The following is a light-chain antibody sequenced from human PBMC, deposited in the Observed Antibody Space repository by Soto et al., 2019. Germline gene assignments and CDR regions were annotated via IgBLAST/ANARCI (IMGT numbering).Light chain of an antibody. Sequence: DIQMTQSPSTLSASVGDRVTITCWASQSISTWVAWYQQKPGKAPKFLIFDASSLESGVPSRFSGSGSGTEFALTISSLQPDDFATYYCQQYASYSWTFGQGTKVEIK. CDR1: QSISTW. CDR2: DAS. V-gene: IGKV1-5*01. CDR3: QQYASYSWT. J-gene: IGKJ1*01.